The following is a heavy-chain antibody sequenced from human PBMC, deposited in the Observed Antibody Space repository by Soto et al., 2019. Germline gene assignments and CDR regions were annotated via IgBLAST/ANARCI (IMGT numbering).Heavy chain of an antibody. CDR3: ARAQTLGGYYGSGSYWRPFDY. CDR2: IYYSGST. V-gene: IGHV4-59*01. CDR1: GGSISSYY. D-gene: IGHD3-10*01. J-gene: IGHJ4*02. Sequence: SETLSLTCTVSGGSISSYYWSWIRQPPGKGLEWIGYIYYSGSTNYNPALKCRVTISVDTSKNQFSLKLSSVTAADTAVDYCARAQTLGGYYGSGSYWRPFDYWGQGTLVTVSS.